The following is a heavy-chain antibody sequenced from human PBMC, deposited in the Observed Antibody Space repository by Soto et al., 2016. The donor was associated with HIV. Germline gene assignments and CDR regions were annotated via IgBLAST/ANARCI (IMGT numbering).Heavy chain of an antibody. Sequence: EVQLVESGGGMVKPGGSLRLSCTASGITFRSAWMSWVRQAPGKGLEWVGRIKTKTDGGTTGYSAPVKGRFTISRDDSKTTLYLQMNSLKTEDTAVYFCATPYGTGAFDVWGQGTMVTVSS. CDR1: GITFRSAW. CDR2: IKTKTDGGTT. J-gene: IGHJ3*01. D-gene: IGHD3-10*01. V-gene: IGHV3-15*01. CDR3: ATPYGTGAFDV.